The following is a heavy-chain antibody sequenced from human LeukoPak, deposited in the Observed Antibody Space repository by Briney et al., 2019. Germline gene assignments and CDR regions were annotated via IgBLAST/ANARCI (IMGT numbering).Heavy chain of an antibody. J-gene: IGHJ6*03. CDR3: ARGTLGGSGRYYYYYMDV. Sequence: PGGSLRLSCAASGFTFSSYSMNWVRQAPGKGLEWVSSISSSSSYIYYADSVKGRFTISRDNSKNTLYLQMNSLRAEDTAVYYCARGTLGGSGRYYYYYMDVWGKGTTVTISS. V-gene: IGHV3-21*04. CDR1: GFTFSSYS. CDR2: ISSSSSYI. D-gene: IGHD3-10*01.